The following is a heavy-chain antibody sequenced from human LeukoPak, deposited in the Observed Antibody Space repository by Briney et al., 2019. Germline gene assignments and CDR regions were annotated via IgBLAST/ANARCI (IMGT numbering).Heavy chain of an antibody. D-gene: IGHD6-13*01. CDR1: GGSISSSSYC. CDR2: IYYSGST. CDR3: ARDVAGYISSYPLYNWFDP. V-gene: IGHV4-39*07. Sequence: SETLSLTCTVSGGSISSSSYCWGWIRQPPGKGLEWIGSIYYSGSTYYNPSLKSRVTISVDTSKNQFSLKLSSVTAADTAVYYCARDVAGYISSYPLYNWFDPWGQGTLVTVSS. J-gene: IGHJ5*02.